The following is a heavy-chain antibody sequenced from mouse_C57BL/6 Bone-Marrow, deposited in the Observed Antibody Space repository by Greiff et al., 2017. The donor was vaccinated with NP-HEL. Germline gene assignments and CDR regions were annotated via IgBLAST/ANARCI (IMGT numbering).Heavy chain of an antibody. V-gene: IGHV1-59*01. CDR3: ARGGDYSEAY. J-gene: IGHJ3*01. CDR2: IDPSDSYT. Sequence: VQLQQSGAELVRPGTSVKLSCKASGYTFTSYWMHWVKQRPGQGLEWIGVIDPSDSYTNYNQKFKGKATLTVDTSSSTAYMQLSSLTSEDSAVYYCARGGDYSEAYWGQGTLVTVSA. CDR1: GYTFTSYW. D-gene: IGHD1-1*01.